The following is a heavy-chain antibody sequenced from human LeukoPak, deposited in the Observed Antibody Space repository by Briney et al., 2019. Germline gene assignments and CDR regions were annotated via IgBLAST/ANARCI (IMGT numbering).Heavy chain of an antibody. J-gene: IGHJ4*02. V-gene: IGHV3-23*01. CDR1: GFTFSSYA. D-gene: IGHD6-19*01. CDR3: AKARGPWLDSYLDY. Sequence: GGSLRLSCAASGFTFSSYAMTWVRQAPGKGLEWVSTITGSGSNTYYPDSVKGRFTISRDNSKNTLYLQMNTLRAEDTAIYYCAKARGPWLDSYLDYWGQGTLVTVSS. CDR2: ITGSGSNT.